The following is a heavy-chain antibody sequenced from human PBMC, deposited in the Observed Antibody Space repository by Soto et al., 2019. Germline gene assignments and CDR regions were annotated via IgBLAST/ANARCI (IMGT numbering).Heavy chain of an antibody. D-gene: IGHD1-26*01. V-gene: IGHV4-34*01. J-gene: IGHJ4*02. Sequence: SETLSLTCAVSGGSLSGHYWSWIRQAPGKGLEWIGEINRSGGTNYDPSLKSRVTISVDASKNQFSLQLNSVTAADTAVYYCARAPIIGATFFDYWGQGSLVTVSS. CDR3: ARAPIIGATFFDY. CDR1: GGSLSGHY. CDR2: INRSGGT.